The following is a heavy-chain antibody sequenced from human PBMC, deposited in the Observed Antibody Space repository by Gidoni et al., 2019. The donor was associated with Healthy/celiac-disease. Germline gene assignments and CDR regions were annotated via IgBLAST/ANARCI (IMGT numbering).Heavy chain of an antibody. CDR2: ISYDGSNK. CDR1: GFTFSRYG. CDR3: AKLSTIFGVVNSFDY. V-gene: IGHV3-30*18. J-gene: IGHJ4*02. D-gene: IGHD3-3*01. Sequence: QVQLVESGGGVVQPGRSLRLSCASSGFTFSRYGMHWVRQAPGKGLEWVAVISYDGSNKDYADSVKGRFTISRDNSKNTLYLQMNSLRAEDTAVYYCAKLSTIFGVVNSFDYGGQGTLVTVSS.